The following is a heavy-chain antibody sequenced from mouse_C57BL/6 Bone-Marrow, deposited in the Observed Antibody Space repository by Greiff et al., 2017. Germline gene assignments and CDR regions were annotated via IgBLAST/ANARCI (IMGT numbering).Heavy chain of an antibody. CDR1: GYTFTSYW. J-gene: IGHJ4*01. CDR2: LYPSDSET. V-gene: IGHV1-61*01. CDR3: ARNYGYDDAMDY. D-gene: IGHD2-2*01. Sequence: QVQLQQPGAELVRPGSSVKLSCKASGYTFTSYWMAWVKQRPGQGLEWIGNLYPSDSETHYNQKFKDKATLTVDKSSSTAYMQLSSLTSEDSAVYYCARNYGYDDAMDYWGQGTSVTVSS.